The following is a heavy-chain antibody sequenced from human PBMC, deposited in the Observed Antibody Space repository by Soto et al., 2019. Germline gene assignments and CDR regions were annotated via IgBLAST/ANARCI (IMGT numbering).Heavy chain of an antibody. D-gene: IGHD5-18*01. CDR2: IYDSRVT. V-gene: IGHV4-30-4*08. CDR1: GAIVTSGENY. Sequence: PSETLSLTCSVSGAIVTSGENYWSWVRQPPGKVLEWIGYIYDSRVTNYTPALKSRVTLXRXXPXNXVXLXXXSVTXADAPFYFCVRDLAHGYTCNVWGHGTLVTVSS. J-gene: IGHJ3*01. CDR3: VRDLAHGYTCNV.